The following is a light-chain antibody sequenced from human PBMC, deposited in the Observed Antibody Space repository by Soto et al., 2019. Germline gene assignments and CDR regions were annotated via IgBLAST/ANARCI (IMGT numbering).Light chain of an antibody. CDR2: GAS. Sequence: EIVMTQSPGTLSLSPGERATLSCRASQSVSSSYLAWYQQKPGQPPRLLIYGASSRASGIPDRFSGSGSGTDFTLTISRLEPEDFAVYYCQQYGSSPRTFGEGTKVDI. CDR3: QQYGSSPRT. J-gene: IGKJ1*01. V-gene: IGKV3-20*01. CDR1: QSVSSSY.